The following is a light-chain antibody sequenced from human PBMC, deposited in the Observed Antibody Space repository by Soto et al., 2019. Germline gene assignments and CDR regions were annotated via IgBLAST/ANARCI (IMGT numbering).Light chain of an antibody. V-gene: IGKV3-15*01. CDR3: QQYYYWPT. J-gene: IGKJ5*01. Sequence: EIVMTQSPATLSVSPGERATLSCRASQSVSSNLAWYQQKPGQAPRLLIYGASTRATGIPARFSGSGSGTEFTLTISSLQSEDFAVYYCQQYYYWPTFGQGTRLEIK. CDR2: GAS. CDR1: QSVSSN.